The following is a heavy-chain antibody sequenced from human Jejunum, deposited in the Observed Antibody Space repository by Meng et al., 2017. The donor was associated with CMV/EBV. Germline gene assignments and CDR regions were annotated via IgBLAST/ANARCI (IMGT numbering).Heavy chain of an antibody. V-gene: IGHV1-69*12. CDR2: IIPIFRTP. CDR1: GGSVNNYA. J-gene: IGHJ4*02. CDR3: ARGFSNGYQPFDY. D-gene: IGHD2-2*01. Sequence: QVHLLQSVAGVKKPGSSVKVSCTSSGGSVNNYAINWVRQAPGQGLEWMGGIIPIFRTPQYAQKFQGRLTIPADGPTGTTFMELSSLTSDDTAIYYCARGFSNGYQPFDYWGQGTLVTVSS.